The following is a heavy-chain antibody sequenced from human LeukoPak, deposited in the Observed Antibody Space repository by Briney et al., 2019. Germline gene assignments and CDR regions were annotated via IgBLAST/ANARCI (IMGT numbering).Heavy chain of an antibody. J-gene: IGHJ4*02. CDR1: GYTFTGYY. CDR3: ARGPIFELEPLIDY. CDR2: INPNSGGT. Sequence: ASVKVSCKASGYTFTGYYMHWVRQAPGQGLEWMGWINPNSGGTNYAQKFQGRVTMTRDTSISTAYMELSTLRSDDTAVYYCARGPIFELEPLIDYWGQGTLVTVSS. V-gene: IGHV1-2*02. D-gene: IGHD1-1*01.